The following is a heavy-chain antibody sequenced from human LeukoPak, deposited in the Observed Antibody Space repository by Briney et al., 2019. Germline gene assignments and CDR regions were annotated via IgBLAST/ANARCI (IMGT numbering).Heavy chain of an antibody. Sequence: GGPLRLSCAASGVTFSYYWMHWVRQAPGKGLVWVSRIDSDGSSTSYAGSVKGRFTISRDNAKNTLYLQMNSLRAEDTALYYCVREGGYDPFENWGQGTLVTVSS. J-gene: IGHJ4*02. V-gene: IGHV3-74*01. D-gene: IGHD5-12*01. CDR2: IDSDGSST. CDR1: GVTFSYYW. CDR3: VREGGYDPFEN.